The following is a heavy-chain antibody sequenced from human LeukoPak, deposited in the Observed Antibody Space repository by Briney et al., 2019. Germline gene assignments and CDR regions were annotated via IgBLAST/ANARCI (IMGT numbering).Heavy chain of an antibody. Sequence: PGGSLRLSCAASGFTFSSYAMSWVRQAPGKGLEWVSAISGSGGSTYYADSVKGRFTISRDNSKNTLYLQMNSLRAEDTAVYYCAKDQEDVDYDSSGYHPSYGMDVWGQGTTVTVSS. CDR1: GFTFSSYA. D-gene: IGHD3-22*01. V-gene: IGHV3-23*01. J-gene: IGHJ6*02. CDR3: AKDQEDVDYDSSGYHPSYGMDV. CDR2: ISGSGGST.